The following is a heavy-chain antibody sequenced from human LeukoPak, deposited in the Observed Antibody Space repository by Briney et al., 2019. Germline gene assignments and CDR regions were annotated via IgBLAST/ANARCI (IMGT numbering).Heavy chain of an antibody. CDR1: GYTFTGYY. CDR2: INPNSGGT. V-gene: IGHV1-2*02. J-gene: IGHJ4*02. D-gene: IGHD3-10*01. CDR3: ARGVYRITMVRGVIIPFDY. Sequence: ASVKVSCKASGYTFTGYYMHWVRQAPGQGLEWMGWINPNSGGTNYAQKFQGRVTMTRDTSISTAYMELSRLRSDDTAVYCCARGVYRITMVRGVIIPFDYWGQGTLVTVSS.